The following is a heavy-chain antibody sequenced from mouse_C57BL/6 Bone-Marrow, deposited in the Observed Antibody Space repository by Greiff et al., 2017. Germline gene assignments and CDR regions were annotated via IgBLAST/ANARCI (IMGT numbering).Heavy chain of an antibody. Sequence: VKVVESGAELAKPGASVKLSCKASGYTFTSYWMHWVKQRPGQGLEWIGYINPSSGYTKYNQKFKDKATLTEDKSSSTAYMQLSSLTYEDSAVYYCARGNFAYWGQGTLVTVSA. J-gene: IGHJ3*01. V-gene: IGHV1-7*01. CDR1: GYTFTSYW. CDR3: ARGNFAY. CDR2: INPSSGYT.